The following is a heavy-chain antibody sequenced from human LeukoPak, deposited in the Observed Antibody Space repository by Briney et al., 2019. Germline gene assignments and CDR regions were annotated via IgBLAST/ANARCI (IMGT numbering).Heavy chain of an antibody. Sequence: PSETLSLTCTVSGGSISTYYWSWIRQPPGKGLEWIGYIYYRGSANYNPSLKSRVTISVDTSNNQFFLKLSSVTAADTAVYYCARAGNYYSSGSYLGYWGQGTMVTVST. J-gene: IGHJ4*02. V-gene: IGHV4-59*01. D-gene: IGHD3-10*01. CDR1: GGSISTYY. CDR2: IYYRGSA. CDR3: ARAGNYYSSGSYLGY.